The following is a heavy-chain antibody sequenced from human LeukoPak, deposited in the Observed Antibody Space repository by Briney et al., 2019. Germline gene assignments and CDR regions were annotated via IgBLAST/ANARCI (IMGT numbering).Heavy chain of an antibody. D-gene: IGHD6-19*01. CDR3: ASMGSGWSNSGNYFDY. CDR1: GFTFSSYA. V-gene: IGHV3-30-3*01. Sequence: PGGSLRLSCAASGFTFSSYAMHWVRQAPGKGLEWVAVISYDGSNKYYADSVKGRFTISRDNSKNTLYLQMNSLRAEDTAVYYCASMGSGWSNSGNYFDYWGQGTLVTVSS. CDR2: ISYDGSNK. J-gene: IGHJ4*02.